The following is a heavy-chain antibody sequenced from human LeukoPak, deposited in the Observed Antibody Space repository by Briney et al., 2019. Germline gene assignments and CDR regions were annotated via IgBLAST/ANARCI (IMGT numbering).Heavy chain of an antibody. CDR3: ARDRRVVVAASGSYYYMDV. CDR1: GGSISSYY. J-gene: IGHJ6*03. V-gene: IGHV4-4*07. Sequence: SETLSLTCTVSGGSISSYYWSWIRQPAGKGLEWIGRIYTSGSTNYNPSLKSRVTMSVDTSKNQFSLKLSSVTAADTAVYYCARDRRVVVAASGSYYYMDVWGKGTTVTVSS. D-gene: IGHD2-15*01. CDR2: IYTSGST.